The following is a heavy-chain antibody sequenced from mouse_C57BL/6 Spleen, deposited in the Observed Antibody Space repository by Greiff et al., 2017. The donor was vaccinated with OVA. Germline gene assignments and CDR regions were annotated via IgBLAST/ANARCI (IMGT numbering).Heavy chain of an antibody. CDR3: ARLSQLEGDWYFDV. CDR1: GFTFSSYG. CDR2: ISSGGSYT. V-gene: IGHV5-6*01. D-gene: IGHD2-12*01. J-gene: IGHJ1*03. Sequence: EVQRVESGGDLVKPGGSLKLSCAASGFTFSSYGMSWVRQTPDQRLEWVATISSGGSYTYYPDSVKGRFTISRDNANNTLYLQMSSLKSEDTAMYYVARLSQLEGDWYFDVWGTGTTVTVSS.